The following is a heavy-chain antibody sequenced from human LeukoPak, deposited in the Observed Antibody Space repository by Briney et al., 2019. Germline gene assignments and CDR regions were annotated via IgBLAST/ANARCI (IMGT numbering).Heavy chain of an antibody. V-gene: IGHV1-18*01. J-gene: IGHJ6*02. CDR1: GGTFSSYA. CDR3: ARETAYYYDSSGYYPGYYYYGMDV. CDR2: ISAYNGNT. Sequence: ASVKVSCKASGGTFSSYAISWVRQAPGQGLEWMGWISAYNGNTNYAQKLQGRVTMTTDTSTSTAYMELRSLRSDDTAVYHCARETAYYYDSSGYYPGYYYYGMDVWGQGTTVTVSS. D-gene: IGHD3-22*01.